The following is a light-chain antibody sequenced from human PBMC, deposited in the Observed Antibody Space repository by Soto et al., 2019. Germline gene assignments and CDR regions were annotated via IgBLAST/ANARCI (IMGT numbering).Light chain of an antibody. V-gene: IGKV3-20*01. J-gene: IGKJ1*01. CDR1: QRVGSRY. CDR2: GAS. Sequence: EIVLTQSPGTLSLSPGEGATLSCRASQRVGSRYLAWYQQKPGQAPRLLIYGASNRATDIPDRFSGSGSGTDFTLTIRSLEPEDFAVYYCQQYDSLPRTFGQGTKVEIK. CDR3: QQYDSLPRT.